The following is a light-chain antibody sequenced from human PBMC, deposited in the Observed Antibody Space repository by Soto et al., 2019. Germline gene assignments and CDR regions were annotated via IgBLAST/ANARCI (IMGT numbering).Light chain of an antibody. V-gene: IGLV1-44*01. CDR3: AAWDDSLSGDV. CDR2: NNN. J-gene: IGLJ1*01. Sequence: QAVVTQPPSASGTPGQRVSISCSGSGSNIGSNTVNWYQQLPGTAPKLLMYNNNQRPSGVPDRFSGSKSGTSASLAISGLQSEDEADYYCAAWDDSLSGDVFGTGTKLTVL. CDR1: GSNIGSNT.